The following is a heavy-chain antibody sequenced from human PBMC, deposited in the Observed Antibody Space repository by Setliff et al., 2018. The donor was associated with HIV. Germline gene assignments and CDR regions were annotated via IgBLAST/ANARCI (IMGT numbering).Heavy chain of an antibody. V-gene: IGHV4-59*08. Sequence: SETLSLTCSVTGGSIINYFWGWIRMPPGKGLEWIGYIYYSGSTDYNPSLKSRVTISVDTSKNHFSLKLSSVTAADTAVYYCARHQVIPTVIGAFDIWGQGTAVTVSS. CDR1: GGSIINYF. J-gene: IGHJ3*02. CDR3: ARHQVIPTVIGAFDI. D-gene: IGHD3-16*02. CDR2: IYYSGST.